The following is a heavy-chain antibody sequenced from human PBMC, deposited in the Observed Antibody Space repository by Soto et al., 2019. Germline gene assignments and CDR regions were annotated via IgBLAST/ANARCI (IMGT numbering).Heavy chain of an antibody. CDR2: IKPDGTET. Sequence: GGSLRLSCAGSGFTFSNYWMSWVRQVPGKGLDWVANIKPDGTETYYVDSVRGRFTISRDNAKNSLYLQMDSLRADDSALYYCARDSGYCRQTRYCYNYWGRGTVVTVSS. V-gene: IGHV3-7*01. CDR3: ARDSGYCRQTRYCYNY. CDR1: GFTFSNYW. D-gene: IGHD2-21*01. J-gene: IGHJ4*02.